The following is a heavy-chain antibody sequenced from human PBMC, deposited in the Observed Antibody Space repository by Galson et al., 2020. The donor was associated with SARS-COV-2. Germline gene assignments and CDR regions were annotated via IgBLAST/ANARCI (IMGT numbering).Heavy chain of an antibody. CDR3: ARDIRMLRGAQGDYYYIDAMDV. CDR2: IYHSGST. V-gene: IGHV4-4*01. Sequence: ASETLSLTCAVSGDSISSSNWWSWVRQPPGKGLEWIGEIYHSGSTTYNPSFKSRVTISIDKSKNQFSLKVSSVTAADTAVYCCARDIRMLRGAQGDYYYIDAMDVWGQGTTVTVSS. CDR1: GDSISSSNW. J-gene: IGHJ6*02. D-gene: IGHD3-10*01.